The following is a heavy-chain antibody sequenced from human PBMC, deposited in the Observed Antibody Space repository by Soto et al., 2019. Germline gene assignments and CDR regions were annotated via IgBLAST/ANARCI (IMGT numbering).Heavy chain of an antibody. D-gene: IGHD2-8*01. J-gene: IGHJ4*02. Sequence: LRLSCATSGFVFSSFWLSWVRQAPGKGLEWVANIKQDGSETYYADSVKGRFTISRDNVKNSLYLQMNSLRAEDTAVYYCASGTNGAFFVYWGQGIRVTVSS. CDR1: GFVFSSFW. V-gene: IGHV3-7*03. CDR3: ASGTNGAFFVY. CDR2: IKQDGSET.